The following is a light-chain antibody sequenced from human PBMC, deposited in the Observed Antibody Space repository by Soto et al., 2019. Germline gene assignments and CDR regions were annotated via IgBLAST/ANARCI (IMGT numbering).Light chain of an antibody. Sequence: DIQMTQSPTSLSASVGDSVSITCRASQSIGSHLNWYQQKPGKAPKLLIYAASSLQSGVPSRFSGSGAATDFTIPIRGLQPEDFATYYCQQSSGSRDWAFGQGTKVDIK. CDR2: AAS. CDR3: QQSSGSRDWA. J-gene: IGKJ1*01. V-gene: IGKV1-39*01. CDR1: QSIGSH.